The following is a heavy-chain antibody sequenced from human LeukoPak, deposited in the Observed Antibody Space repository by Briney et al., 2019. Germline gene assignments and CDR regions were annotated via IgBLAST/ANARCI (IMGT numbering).Heavy chain of an antibody. CDR3: ARGGMSYYDFWSGHSEFQH. CDR2: ITSDSVTR. V-gene: IGHV3-48*04. D-gene: IGHD3-3*01. CDR1: GFTFSSYW. J-gene: IGHJ1*01. Sequence: PGGSLRLSCAASGFTFSSYWMTWVRQAPGQGLEWVSYITSDSVTRFYADSVKGRFTISRDNAKNSLYLQMNSLRVEDTAVYYCARGGMSYYDFWSGHSEFQHWGQGTLVTVSS.